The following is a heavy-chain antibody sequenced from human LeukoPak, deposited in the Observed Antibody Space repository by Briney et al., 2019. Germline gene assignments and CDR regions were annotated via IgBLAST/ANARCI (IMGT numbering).Heavy chain of an antibody. CDR3: ARSRYGGYDGALDY. CDR2: INPNSGGT. CDR1: GYTFTGYY. V-gene: IGHV1-2*02. D-gene: IGHD5-12*01. J-gene: IGHJ4*02. Sequence: GASVKVSCKASGYTFTGYYMHWVRQAPGQGLEWMGWINPNSGGTNYAQKFQGRVTMTRDTSISTAYMELSRLRSDDTAVYYCARSRYGGYDGALDYWGQGARVTVSS.